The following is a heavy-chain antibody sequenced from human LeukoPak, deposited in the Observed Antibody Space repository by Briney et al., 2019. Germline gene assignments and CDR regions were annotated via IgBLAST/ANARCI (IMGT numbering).Heavy chain of an antibody. V-gene: IGHV3-48*01. Sequence: GGSLRLSCAASGFIFNYYDMNWVRQAPGKGLEWIAHISGSGSPIHYADSVKGRFTISRDNADNSLYLQMNSLRADDTAVYYCASRSINWYRGNNWFDPWGQGTLVTVSS. CDR2: ISGSGSPI. CDR3: ASRSINWYRGNNWFDP. J-gene: IGHJ5*02. CDR1: GFIFNYYD. D-gene: IGHD6-13*01.